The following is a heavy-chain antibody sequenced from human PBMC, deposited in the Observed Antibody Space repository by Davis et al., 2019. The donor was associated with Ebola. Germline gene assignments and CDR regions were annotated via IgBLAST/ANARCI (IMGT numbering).Heavy chain of an antibody. CDR3: ARDREDVLVPDHHFDY. CDR1: GFTFSSYA. Sequence: PGGSLRLSCAASGFTFSSYAMHWVRQAPGKGLEWVAVISYDGSNKYYADSVKGRFTISRDNSKNTLYLQMNSLRAEDTAVYYCARDREDVLVPDHHFDYWGQGTLVTVSS. J-gene: IGHJ4*02. CDR2: ISYDGSNK. D-gene: IGHD2-2*01. V-gene: IGHV3-30-3*01.